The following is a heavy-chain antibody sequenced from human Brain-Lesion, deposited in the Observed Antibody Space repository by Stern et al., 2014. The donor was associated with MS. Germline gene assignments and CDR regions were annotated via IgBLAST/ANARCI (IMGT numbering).Heavy chain of an antibody. Sequence: EVQLLQSGAEVKKPGESLKISCEASGYLFDDYWIGWVRQMSGRGLELVAIIFPRDSNTRYSPSVQGPVTISATKSTAPAFLQGSSLKAPDPAMYYWARSPATPSGYDRFDYWGQGALVTVSS. V-gene: IGHV5-51*03. CDR2: IFPRDSNT. J-gene: IGHJ4*02. D-gene: IGHD5-12*01. CDR3: ARSPATPSGYDRFDY. CDR1: GYLFDDYW.